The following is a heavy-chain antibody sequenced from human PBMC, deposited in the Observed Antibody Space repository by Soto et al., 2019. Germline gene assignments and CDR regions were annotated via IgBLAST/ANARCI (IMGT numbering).Heavy chain of an antibody. D-gene: IGHD3-22*01. V-gene: IGHV4-59*01. CDR1: GGSISTYY. CDR3: ARAYDSGFYGP. Sequence: QVQLRESGPGLVKPLETLSLTCSISGGSISTYYWSWIRQSPGQGLEWIGYVYDSGSTRYNPSLKRRATISLDTSMTQFSVHLHSVTAADTAIYYCARAYDSGFYGPWGQGTLVNVTS. J-gene: IGHJ5*02. CDR2: VYDSGST.